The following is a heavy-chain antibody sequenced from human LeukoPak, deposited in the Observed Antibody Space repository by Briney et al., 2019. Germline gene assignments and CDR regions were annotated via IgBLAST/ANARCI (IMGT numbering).Heavy chain of an antibody. J-gene: IGHJ4*02. CDR3: ARIVLRYFDWLLSFPPSPADY. D-gene: IGHD3-9*01. CDR2: ISAYNGNT. V-gene: IGHV1-18*01. CDR1: GYTFTSYG. Sequence: ASVKVSCKASGYTFTSYGISWVRQAPGQGLEWMGWISAYNGNTNYAQKLQGRVTMTTDTSTSTAYMELRSLRSDDTAVYYCARIVLRYFDWLLSFPPSPADYWGQGTLVTVSS.